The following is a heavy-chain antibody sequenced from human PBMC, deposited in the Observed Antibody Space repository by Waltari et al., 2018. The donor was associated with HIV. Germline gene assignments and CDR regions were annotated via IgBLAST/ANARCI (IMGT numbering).Heavy chain of an antibody. V-gene: IGHV3-15*01. D-gene: IGHD3-3*01. CDR1: GFTFNNAW. CDR2: IKTKTDGGTT. Sequence: EVQLVESGGGLVKPGGSLRLSCAASGFTFNNAWMSWVRQAPGKGLEWVGRIKTKTDGGTTDYAAPVKGRFTISRDESKNTLYLQMNSLKTEDTAVYFCTIPPFGHSLGYWGQGTLVTVSS. CDR3: TIPPFGHSLGY. J-gene: IGHJ4*02.